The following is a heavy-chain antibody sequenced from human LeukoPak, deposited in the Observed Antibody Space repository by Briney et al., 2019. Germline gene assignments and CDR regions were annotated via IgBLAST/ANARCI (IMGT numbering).Heavy chain of an antibody. V-gene: IGHV3-30-3*01. D-gene: IGHD6-19*01. CDR3: ARGAVAGTWPGTFDI. CDR2: MSYDGSNK. J-gene: IGHJ3*02. CDR1: GFTFSNYA. Sequence: GGSLRLSCAASGFTFSNYAMHWVRQAPGKGLEWVAVMSYDGSNKYYADSVKGRFTISRDNSKNTLYLQMTGLRAEDTAVYYCARGAVAGTWPGTFDIWGQGTVVTVSS.